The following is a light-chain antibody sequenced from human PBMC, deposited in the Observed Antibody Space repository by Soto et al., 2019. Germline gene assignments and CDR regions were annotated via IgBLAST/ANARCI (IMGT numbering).Light chain of an antibody. CDR3: QQGNNFPLA. Sequence: DIQMTQSPSSVSASVGDSVTITCRASQYIGTWLAWYQQRPGKAPKLLISAASDLQSGVPTRFSGSGSGTDFTLTISSLQPEDSATYFCQQGNNFPLAFGGRTKVEIK. V-gene: IGKV1-12*01. CDR2: AAS. J-gene: IGKJ4*01. CDR1: QYIGTW.